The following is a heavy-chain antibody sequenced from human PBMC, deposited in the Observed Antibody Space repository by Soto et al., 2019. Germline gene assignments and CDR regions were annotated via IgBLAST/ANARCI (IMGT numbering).Heavy chain of an antibody. CDR3: ARDRRPAATEPGYYYDGMDV. CDR2: INPNSGGT. J-gene: IGHJ6*02. V-gene: IGHV1-2*02. CDR1: GYTFTGYY. Sequence: QVQLVQSGAEVKKPGASVKVSCKASGYTFTGYYMHWVRQAPGQGLEWMGWINPNSGGTNYAQKFQGRVTMTRDTSISTAYMELGRLRYDDTAVYCCARDRRPAATEPGYYYDGMDVWGQGTTVTVSS. D-gene: IGHD2-2*01.